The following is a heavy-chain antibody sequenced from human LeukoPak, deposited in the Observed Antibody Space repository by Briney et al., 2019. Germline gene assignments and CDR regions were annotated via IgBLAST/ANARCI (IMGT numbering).Heavy chain of an antibody. CDR3: AKTGLKYQRHATGYFDL. CDR1: GFTFSSYS. D-gene: IGHD2-2*01. V-gene: IGHV3-21*04. Sequence: PGGSLRLPCTASGFTFSSYSMNWVRQAPGKGLEWVSYISSSSSNIFYADSFKGRFTISRDNSKNTLYLQMNSLRAEDTAVYYCAKTGLKYQRHATGYFDLWGRGTLVTVSS. J-gene: IGHJ2*01. CDR2: ISSSSSNI.